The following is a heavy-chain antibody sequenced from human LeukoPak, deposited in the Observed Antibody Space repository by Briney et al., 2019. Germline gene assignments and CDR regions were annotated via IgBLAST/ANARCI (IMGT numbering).Heavy chain of an antibody. CDR2: IDWDDDK. Sequence: SGPALVKPTQTLTLTCTFSGFSLSTSGMRVSWIRQPPGKALEWLARIDWDDDKFYSTSLKTRLTISEDTSKNQVVLTMTNMDPVDTATYYRAREGGIMITFGGVIEPYYFDYWGQGTLVTVSS. J-gene: IGHJ4*02. D-gene: IGHD3-16*02. CDR1: GFSLSTSGMR. V-gene: IGHV2-70*04. CDR3: AREGGIMITFGGVIEPYYFDY.